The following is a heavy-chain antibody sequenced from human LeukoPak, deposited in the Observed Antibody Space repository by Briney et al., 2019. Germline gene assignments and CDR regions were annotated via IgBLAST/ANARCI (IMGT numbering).Heavy chain of an antibody. CDR1: GFTFSSYG. J-gene: IGHJ6*02. V-gene: IGHV3-30*03. CDR2: ISYDGSNK. Sequence: PGRSLRLSCAASGFTFSSYGMHWVRQAPGKGLEWVAVISYDGSNKYYADSVKGRFTISRDNSKNTLYLQMGSLRAEDMAVYYCARGVTYYFDSSGVGMDVWGQGTTVTVSS. CDR3: ARGVTYYFDSSGVGMDV. D-gene: IGHD3-22*01.